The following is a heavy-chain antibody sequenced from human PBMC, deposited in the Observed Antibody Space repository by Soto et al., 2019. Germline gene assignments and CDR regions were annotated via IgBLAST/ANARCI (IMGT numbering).Heavy chain of an antibody. D-gene: IGHD3-3*01. V-gene: IGHV1-46*01. CDR3: ARSSGGNFGIIIEGSNWFDP. CDR1: GDTFTSYY. J-gene: IGHJ5*02. CDR2: INPHGGST. Sequence: ASVKVSCKSPGDTFTSYYLNWVRQAPGQGLEWMGVINPHGGSTKYAQKFQGRITMTRDTSRSTVYMELSSLRSDDTAIYYCARSSGGNFGIIIEGSNWFDPWGQGTLVTVSS.